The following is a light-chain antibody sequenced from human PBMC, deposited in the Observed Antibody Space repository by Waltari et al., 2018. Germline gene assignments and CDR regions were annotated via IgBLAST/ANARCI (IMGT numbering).Light chain of an antibody. J-gene: IGKJ1*01. CDR2: KVS. CDR1: QSLLFSDGKIY. CDR3: MQGAHWPRT. V-gene: IGKV2-30*01. Sequence: DVVMTQSPLSLPVTVGQVASISCRSSQSLLFSDGKIYLNWFHQRLGQSPRRLIYKVSNRESGVPDRFSGSGSVTDFTLKITRVEAEDVGVYFCMQGAHWPRTFGQGTRVEI.